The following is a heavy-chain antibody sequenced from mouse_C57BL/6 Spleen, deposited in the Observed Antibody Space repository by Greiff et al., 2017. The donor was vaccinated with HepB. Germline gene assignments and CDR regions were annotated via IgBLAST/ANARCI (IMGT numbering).Heavy chain of an antibody. CDR1: GFSLTSYG. Sequence: VQGVESGPGLVQPSQSLSITCTVSGFSLTSYGVHWVRQSPGKGLEWLGVIWSGGSTDYNAAFISRLSISKDNSKSQVFFKMNSLQADDTAIYYCARKGDYYGYGGYAMDYWGQGTSVTVSS. CDR2: IWSGGST. J-gene: IGHJ4*01. V-gene: IGHV2-2*01. D-gene: IGHD2-2*01. CDR3: ARKGDYYGYGGYAMDY.